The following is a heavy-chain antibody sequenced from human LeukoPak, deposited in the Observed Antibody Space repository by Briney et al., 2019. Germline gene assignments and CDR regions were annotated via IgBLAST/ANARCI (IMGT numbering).Heavy chain of an antibody. CDR2: IYYSGST. D-gene: IGHD2-2*01. J-gene: IGHJ4*02. CDR1: GGSISSGDYY. Sequence: PSETLSLTCTVSGGSISSGDYYWSWIRQPPGKGLEWIGYIYYSGSTYYNPSLKSRVTISVDTSKNQSSLKLSSVTAADTAVYYCARAIVVVPAAMRYYFDYWGQGTLVTVSS. CDR3: ARAIVVVPAAMRYYFDY. V-gene: IGHV4-30-4*01.